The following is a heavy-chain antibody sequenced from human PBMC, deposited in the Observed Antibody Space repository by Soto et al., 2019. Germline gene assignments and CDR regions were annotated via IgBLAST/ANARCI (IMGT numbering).Heavy chain of an antibody. V-gene: IGHV1-18*04. CDR2: ISPWKGNT. CDR3: ARDLDPSGSYYTDY. CDR1: GYNFLPYG. D-gene: IGHD3-10*01. J-gene: IGHJ4*02. Sequence: QVQLVQSGAEVKKPGASVKVSCKASGYNFLPYGVNWVRQAPGQGLEWMGWISPWKGNTNYAQSFQGRVTMTTDTSTSTAYMELRSLTSDDTAVYYCARDLDPSGSYYTDYWGPLTLVTVSS.